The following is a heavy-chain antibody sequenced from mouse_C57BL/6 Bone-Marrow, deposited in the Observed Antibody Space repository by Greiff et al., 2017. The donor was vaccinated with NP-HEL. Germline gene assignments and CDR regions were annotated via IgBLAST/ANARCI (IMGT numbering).Heavy chain of an antibody. CDR2: IDPETGGT. D-gene: IGHD1-1*01. Sequence: VKLQQSGAELVRPGASVTLSCKASGYTFTDYEMHWVKQTPVHGLEWIGAIDPETGGTAYNQKFKGKAILTADKSSSTAYMELRSLTSEDSAVYYCTSGGSSYYFDYWGQGTTLTVSS. CDR1: GYTFTDYE. CDR3: TSGGSSYYFDY. J-gene: IGHJ2*01. V-gene: IGHV1-15*01.